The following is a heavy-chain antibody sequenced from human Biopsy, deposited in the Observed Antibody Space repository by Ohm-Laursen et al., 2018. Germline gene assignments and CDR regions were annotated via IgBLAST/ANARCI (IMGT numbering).Heavy chain of an antibody. CDR2: IYTSGST. Sequence: GTLSLTCTVSGGSISSYYWNWIRQPAGQGLEWIGRIYTSGSTNFNPSLKSRVTMSIDTSKNQFSLRLSCVTAADTAVYYCARAAFGPFDSWGQGALVTVSS. CDR1: GGSISSYY. D-gene: IGHD3-16*01. V-gene: IGHV4-4*07. J-gene: IGHJ4*02. CDR3: ARAAFGPFDS.